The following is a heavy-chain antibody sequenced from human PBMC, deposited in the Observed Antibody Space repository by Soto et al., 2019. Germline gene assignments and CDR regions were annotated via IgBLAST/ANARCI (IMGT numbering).Heavy chain of an antibody. Sequence: SVGVSGRRIMKFRGNGLEWIGYIYYSGSTTNYNPSLKSRATLSVDTSKNQFSLKLSSMTAADTAVYYCARPFLRKGSLPVFGDGMDAWG. CDR2: IYYSGST. CDR3: ARPFLRKGSLPVFGDGMDA. D-gene: IGHD3-3*01. CDR1: SVGVS. J-gene: IGHJ6*01. V-gene: IGHV4-61*08.